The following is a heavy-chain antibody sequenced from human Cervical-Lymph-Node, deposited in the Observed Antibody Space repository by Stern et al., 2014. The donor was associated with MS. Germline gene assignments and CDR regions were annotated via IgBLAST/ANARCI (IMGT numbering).Heavy chain of an antibody. CDR1: GYRFTNYG. D-gene: IGHD6-19*01. CDR3: ARDGGYAVAATTIFDY. V-gene: IGHV1-3*01. J-gene: IGHJ4*02. CDR2: INAGNGNI. Sequence: QVQLVQSGAEVRIPGASVKLSCKASGYRFTNYGIHWVRQAPGQRLECMGWINAGNGNIKYSESFQGRVTFTGGTSASTVYMELSSLRSEDTAVYYCARDGGYAVAATTIFDYWGQGALVTVSS.